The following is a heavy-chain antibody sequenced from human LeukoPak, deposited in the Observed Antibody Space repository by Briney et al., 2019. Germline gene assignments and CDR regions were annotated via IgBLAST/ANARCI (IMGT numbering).Heavy chain of an antibody. CDR3: AKVYGRWLQHDAFDI. CDR1: GFTFSSYG. V-gene: IGHV3-30*18. J-gene: IGHJ3*02. D-gene: IGHD5-24*01. CDR2: ISYDGSNK. Sequence: HSGGSLRLSCAASGFTFSSYGMHWVRQAPGKGLEWVAVISYDGSNKYYADSVKGRFTISRDNSKNTLYLQMNSLRAGDTAVYYCAKVYGRWLQHDAFDIWGQGTMVTVSS.